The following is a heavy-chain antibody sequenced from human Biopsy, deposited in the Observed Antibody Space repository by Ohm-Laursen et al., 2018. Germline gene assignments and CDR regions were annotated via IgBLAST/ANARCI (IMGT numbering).Heavy chain of an antibody. CDR1: GGSMTGYE. J-gene: IGHJ5*02. CDR2: IYYSGGT. D-gene: IGHD3-22*01. Sequence: GTLSLTCSVSGGSMTGYEWSWIRLAPGKGLEWIGYIYYSGGTKYNPSLASRVTFSVDMSKSQFSLKLYSVTAADTAVYYCARDYDTSGYYYVSWGQGTLVTVSS. V-gene: IGHV4-59*08. CDR3: ARDYDTSGYYYVS.